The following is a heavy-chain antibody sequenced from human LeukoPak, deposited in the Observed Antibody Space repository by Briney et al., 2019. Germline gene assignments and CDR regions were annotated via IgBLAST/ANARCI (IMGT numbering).Heavy chain of an antibody. CDR1: GGSISSGDYY. Sequence: SETLSLTCTVSGGSISSGDYYWSWIRQPPGKGLEWIGYIYYSGSTYYNPSLKSRVTISVDTSKNQFSLKLSSVTAADTAVYYCASARGYSGEDYWGQGTLVTVSS. D-gene: IGHD5-12*01. CDR3: ASARGYSGEDY. V-gene: IGHV4-30-4*01. CDR2: IYYSGST. J-gene: IGHJ4*02.